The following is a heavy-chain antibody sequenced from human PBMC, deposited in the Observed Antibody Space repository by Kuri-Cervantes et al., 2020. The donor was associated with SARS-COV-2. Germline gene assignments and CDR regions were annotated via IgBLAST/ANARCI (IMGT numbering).Heavy chain of an antibody. D-gene: IGHD4-23*01. V-gene: IGHV1-18*01. J-gene: IGHJ3*02. CDR1: GYTFTSYA. Sequence: ASVKVSCKASGYTFTSYAMHWVRQAPGQGLEWMGWISAYNGNTNYAQKLQGRVTITTDTSASTAYMELRSLRSDDTAVYYCARDTLRWSGAAFDIWGQGTMVTVSS. CDR2: ISAYNGNT. CDR3: ARDTLRWSGAAFDI.